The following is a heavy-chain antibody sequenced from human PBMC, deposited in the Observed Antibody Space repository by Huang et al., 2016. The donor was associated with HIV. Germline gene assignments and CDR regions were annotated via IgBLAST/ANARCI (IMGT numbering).Heavy chain of an antibody. Sequence: EVQLVESGGTLVQPGGSLRLSCTASGFTFRSYYMTWVRQTPGKGLEGVANIKQDGSERYYVDSVRGRFTISRDNRENSLYLQMNSLRGEDTGVYYCARVYGRLSSGPPDYWGPGTLVTVSS. D-gene: IGHD3-22*01. J-gene: IGHJ4*02. CDR1: GFTFRSYY. V-gene: IGHV3-7*01. CDR3: ARVYGRLSSGPPDY. CDR2: IKQDGSER.